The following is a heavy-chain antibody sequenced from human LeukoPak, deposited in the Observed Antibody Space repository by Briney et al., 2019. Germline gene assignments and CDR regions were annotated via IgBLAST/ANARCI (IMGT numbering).Heavy chain of an antibody. CDR1: GSRFTSYW. CDR3: ARRGSSSWQRWNDAFDI. J-gene: IGHJ3*02. CDR2: IYPGDSDT. D-gene: IGHD6-13*01. Sequence: GEPLKISCKGSGSRFTSYWIGWVRQMPGKGLEWMGIIYPGDSDTRYSPSFQGQVTISADKSISTSYLQWTSLQASDTAMYYCARRGSSSWQRWNDAFDIWAQGTMVTVSS. V-gene: IGHV5-51*01.